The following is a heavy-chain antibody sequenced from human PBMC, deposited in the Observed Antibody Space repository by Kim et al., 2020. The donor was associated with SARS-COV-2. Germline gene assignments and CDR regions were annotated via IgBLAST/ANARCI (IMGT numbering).Heavy chain of an antibody. D-gene: IGHD1-26*01. CDR1: GFTFRGYW. CDR3: ARINSGRTTGAAYDT. Sequence: GGSLRLSCAASGFTFRGYWMTWVRQASGKGLEWVANIKEDGSGKYYVDSVKGRFTISRANAKNSVYLQMNSLSAEDTAVDDCARINSGRTTGAAYDTWG. CDR2: IKEDGSGK. V-gene: IGHV3-7*01. J-gene: IGHJ3*02.